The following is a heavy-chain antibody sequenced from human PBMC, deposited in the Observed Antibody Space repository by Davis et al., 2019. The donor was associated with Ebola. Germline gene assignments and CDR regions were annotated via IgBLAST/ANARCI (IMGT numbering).Heavy chain of an antibody. V-gene: IGHV5-51*01. D-gene: IGHD3-10*01. Sequence: GESLKISCKGSGYSFTRYWIGWVRQMPGKGLEWMGIVYPGDSDTRYSPSFQGQVTISADKSISTAYLQWSSLKASDTAMYYCARHPNYYGSGSYYNYFDYWGQGTLVTVSS. CDR1: GYSFTRYW. CDR2: VYPGDSDT. CDR3: ARHPNYYGSGSYYNYFDY. J-gene: IGHJ4*02.